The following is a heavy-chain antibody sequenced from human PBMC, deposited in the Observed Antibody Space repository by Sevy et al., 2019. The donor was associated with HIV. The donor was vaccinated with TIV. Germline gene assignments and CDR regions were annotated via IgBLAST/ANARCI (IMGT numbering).Heavy chain of an antibody. CDR2: ISDSSATI. Sequence: GGSLRLSCVASGFTYSMNWVRQAPGKGLEWVAYISDSSATIHYADTVKGRFTISRDNAKNSRYLQMNTLGAEDTAVYYCASQRGGYERLYYFDSWGQGTLVTVSS. V-gene: IGHV3-48*01. CDR3: ASQRGGYERLYYFDS. CDR1: GFTYS. D-gene: IGHD5-12*01. J-gene: IGHJ4*02.